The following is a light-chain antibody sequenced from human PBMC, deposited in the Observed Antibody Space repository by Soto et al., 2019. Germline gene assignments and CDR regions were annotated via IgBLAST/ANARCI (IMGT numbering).Light chain of an antibody. CDR1: QSLSSSY. Sequence: EIVLTQSPGTLSVSPGERAPLSCRARQSLSSSYLAWYQQKPGRAPRLLIYGASIRATGIPGRFSGSGSGTDFTLTISRLEPEDFAVYYCQMYGSAPPGTFGQGTKVDIK. J-gene: IGKJ1*01. V-gene: IGKV3-20*01. CDR3: QMYGSAPPGT. CDR2: GAS.